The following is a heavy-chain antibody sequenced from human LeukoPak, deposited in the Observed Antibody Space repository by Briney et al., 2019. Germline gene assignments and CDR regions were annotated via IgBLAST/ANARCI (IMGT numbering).Heavy chain of an antibody. D-gene: IGHD5-18*01. V-gene: IGHV3-21*01. J-gene: IGHJ4*02. CDR2: ITRSSIYT. Sequence: GGSLRLSCAGSGFTFSSYSMTWVRQAPGKGLEWVSSITRSSIYTYYADSVKGRFTISRDNAKTSLYLQMNSLRAEDTAVYYCARHLSGITGYTYGRGIDYWGQGTLVTVSS. CDR1: GFTFSSYS. CDR3: ARHLSGITGYTYGRGIDY.